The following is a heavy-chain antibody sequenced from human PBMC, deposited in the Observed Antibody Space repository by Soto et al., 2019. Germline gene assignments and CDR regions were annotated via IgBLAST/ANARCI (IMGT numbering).Heavy chain of an antibody. CDR3: AHSRCGGDCLQSYSSPYYYGMDV. D-gene: IGHD2-21*02. CDR2: IYWDDDK. V-gene: IGHV2-5*02. CDR1: GFSLSTGGVG. J-gene: IGHJ6*02. Sequence: QITLKESGPSLVKPTQTLTLTCTFSGFSLSTGGVGVGWIRQPPGKALEWLALIYWDDDKRYSPSLRSRLTVTKDTTKNQLVLTMPNMDPVDTATYYCAHSRCGGDCLQSYSSPYYYGMDVWGQGTTVTVSS.